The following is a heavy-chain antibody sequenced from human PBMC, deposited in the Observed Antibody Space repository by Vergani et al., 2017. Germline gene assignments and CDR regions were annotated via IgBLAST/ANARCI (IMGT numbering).Heavy chain of an antibody. CDR2: INPSGGST. CDR1: GYTFTSYY. J-gene: IGHJ4*02. D-gene: IGHD3-10*01. CDR3: AVPYGSGSYYPDY. V-gene: IGHV1-46*01. Sequence: QVQLVQSGAEVKKPGASVKVSCKASGYTFTSYYMHWVRQAPGQGLEWMGIINPSGGSTSYAQKFQGRVTMTRDTSTSTVYMELSRLRSDDTAVYYCAVPYGSGSYYPDYWGQGTLVTVSS.